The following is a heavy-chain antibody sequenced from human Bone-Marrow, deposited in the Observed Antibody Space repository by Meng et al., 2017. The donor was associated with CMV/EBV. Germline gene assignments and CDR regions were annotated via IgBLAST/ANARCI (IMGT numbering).Heavy chain of an antibody. Sequence: GESLKISCAASGFTFSSYWMSWVRQAPGKGLEWVANIKQDGSEKYYVDSVKGRFTISRDNAQNSLFLQMNSLRVEDTAVYYCVRDQDYDFWSGFPDTFDVWGQGTMVTVSS. D-gene: IGHD3-3*01. CDR3: VRDQDYDFWSGFPDTFDV. J-gene: IGHJ3*01. CDR1: GFTFSSYW. CDR2: IKQDGSEK. V-gene: IGHV3-7*01.